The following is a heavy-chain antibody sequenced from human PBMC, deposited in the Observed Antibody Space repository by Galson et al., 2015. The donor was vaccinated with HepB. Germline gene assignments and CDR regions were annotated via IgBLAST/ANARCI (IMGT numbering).Heavy chain of an antibody. CDR3: PRRAGASGGFSFDY. CDR2: ILHDAHNR. D-gene: IGHD3-10*01. J-gene: IGHJ4*02. V-gene: IGHV3-30*04. CDR1: GFPFSNYA. Sequence: SLRLSCAASGFPFSNYAMHWVRQTPGKGLEWMTVILHDAHNRYYADSVEGRFTVSRDNSKNTVYLQMNSLRPEDTAMYYCPRRAGASGGFSFDYWGQGSLVTVSS.